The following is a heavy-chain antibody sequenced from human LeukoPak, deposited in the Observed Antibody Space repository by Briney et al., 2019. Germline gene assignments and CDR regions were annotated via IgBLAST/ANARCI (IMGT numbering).Heavy chain of an antibody. Sequence: GASVTVSCTASGYTFTSYDFNWVRQATGQRPEWMGWMSPNSGDTGYAQKFQDRVTMTRNTSISKAYMELSSLRSDDTAVYYCARGPPNWGYDYWVPGTLVTVSS. CDR1: GYTFTSYD. CDR2: MSPNSGDT. CDR3: ARGPPNWGYDY. J-gene: IGHJ4*02. D-gene: IGHD7-27*01. V-gene: IGHV1-8*01.